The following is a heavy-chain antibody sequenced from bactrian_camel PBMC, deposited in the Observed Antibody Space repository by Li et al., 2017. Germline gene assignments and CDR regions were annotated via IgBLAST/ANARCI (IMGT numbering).Heavy chain of an antibody. Sequence: VQLVESGGGEVQPGESRRLSCETSGFNFGASPMSWVRQAPGKGLEWISTIDITRGYAPRYAGSVKGRFTISRDNAKKAVYLQMNSLKSEDTALYYCVTGYGGSWYWGLYEYNYWGQGTQVTVS. CDR1: GFNFGASP. V-gene: IGHV3S40*01. D-gene: IGHD6*01. J-gene: IGHJ4*01. CDR3: VTGYGGSWYWGLYEYNY. CDR2: IDITRGYAP.